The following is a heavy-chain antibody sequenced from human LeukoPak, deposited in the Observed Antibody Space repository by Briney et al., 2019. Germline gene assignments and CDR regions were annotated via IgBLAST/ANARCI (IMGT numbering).Heavy chain of an antibody. V-gene: IGHV1-69*05. D-gene: IGHD6-13*01. CDR2: IIPIFGTA. CDR1: GGTFSSYA. J-gene: IGHJ4*02. Sequence: SVKVSCKASGGTFSSYAISWVRQAPGQGLEWMGRIIPIFGTANYAQKFQGRVTITTDESTSTAYMELSSLRSEDTAVYYCARGIGGSSWYCYFDYWGQGTLVTVSS. CDR3: ARGIGGSSWYCYFDY.